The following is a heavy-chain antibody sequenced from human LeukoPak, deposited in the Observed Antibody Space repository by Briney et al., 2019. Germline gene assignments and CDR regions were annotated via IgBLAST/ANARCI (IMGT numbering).Heavy chain of an antibody. CDR3: AKDSSSGWYQDFDY. Sequence: GGSLRLSCAASGFTFSSSWMNWVRQAPGKGLEWVANINQDGSTKYYVDSVKGRFTISRDNAKNSLYLQMNSLRAEDTALYYCAKDSSSGWYQDFDYWGQGTLVTVSS. CDR1: GFTFSSSW. J-gene: IGHJ4*02. CDR2: INQDGSTK. V-gene: IGHV3-7*03. D-gene: IGHD6-19*01.